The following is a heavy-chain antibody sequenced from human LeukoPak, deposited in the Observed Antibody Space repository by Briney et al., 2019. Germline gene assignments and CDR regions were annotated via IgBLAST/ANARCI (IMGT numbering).Heavy chain of an antibody. J-gene: IGHJ4*02. D-gene: IGHD3-22*01. CDR3: ARESYDSSGLDY. CDR2: IYTSGST. Sequence: ETSETLSLTCTVSGGSISSYYWSCIRQPAGKGLEWIGRIYTSGSTNYNPSLKSRVTMSVDTSKNQFSLKLSSVTAADTAVYYCARESYDSSGLDYWGQGTLVTVSS. CDR1: GGSISSYY. V-gene: IGHV4-4*07.